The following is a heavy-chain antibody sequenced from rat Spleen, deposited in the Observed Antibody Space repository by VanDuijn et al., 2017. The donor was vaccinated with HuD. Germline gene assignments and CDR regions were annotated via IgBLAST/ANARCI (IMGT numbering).Heavy chain of an antibody. Sequence: EVQLVESGGGLVQPGRSLKLSCAASGFTFSDYNMAWVRQAPKKGLEWVATIFYDGSRTYYRDSVKGRFTMSRDNPKSTLYLQMDSLRSEDTATYYCATQGELGYFDYWGQGVMVTVSS. D-gene: IGHD5-1*01. J-gene: IGHJ2*01. V-gene: IGHV5S10*01. CDR2: IFYDGSRT. CDR1: GFTFSDYN. CDR3: ATQGELGYFDY.